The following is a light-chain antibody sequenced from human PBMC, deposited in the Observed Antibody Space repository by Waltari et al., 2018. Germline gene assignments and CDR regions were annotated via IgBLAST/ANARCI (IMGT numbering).Light chain of an antibody. V-gene: IGKV1-5*03. Sequence: DIQMTQSPSTLSASVRDSVTITCRASQSIISSLAGYQQKPGKAPNLLIYKASNLETRVPSRFSGSGSATDFALTISSLQPDDFATYYCQQYHSFPFTFGQGTRLEIK. CDR1: QSIISS. CDR2: KAS. CDR3: QQYHSFPFT. J-gene: IGKJ2*01.